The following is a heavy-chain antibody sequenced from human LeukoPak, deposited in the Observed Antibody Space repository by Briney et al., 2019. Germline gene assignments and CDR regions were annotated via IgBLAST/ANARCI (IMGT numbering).Heavy chain of an antibody. V-gene: IGHV1-2*02. Sequence: ASMKVSCKASGYSFTGYYIHWVRQAPGQGLEWMGWINPDGGVTKSAQNFQGRVAMTRDKSINTVYMELSGLTSDDTALYYCARGPNHYYYMDFWGTGTTVSVSS. CDR1: GYSFTGYY. CDR2: INPDGGVT. J-gene: IGHJ6*03. D-gene: IGHD2-8*01. CDR3: ARGPNHYYYMDF.